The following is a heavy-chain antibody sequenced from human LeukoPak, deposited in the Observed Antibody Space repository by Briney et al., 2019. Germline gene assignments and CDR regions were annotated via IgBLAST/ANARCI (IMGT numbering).Heavy chain of an antibody. CDR2: IYPGASDT. V-gene: IGHV5-51*01. CDR1: GYSFTSYW. CDR3: ERPQYDILTGHDAFDI. D-gene: IGHD3-9*01. Sequence: GESLKISCKGSGYSFTSYWIAWVRHMPRKGMDWMGFIYPGASDTRYSPSFQGQVTISADKSISTAYLQWSSLKASDTAMYYNERPQYDILTGHDAFDIWGQGTMVTVSS. J-gene: IGHJ3*02.